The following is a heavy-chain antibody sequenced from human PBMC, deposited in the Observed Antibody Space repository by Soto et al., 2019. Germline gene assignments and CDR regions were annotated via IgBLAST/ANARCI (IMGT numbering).Heavy chain of an antibody. CDR2: FVPLFGTT. CDR3: ATHGLGVSSTPYFDN. J-gene: IGHJ4*02. CDR1: GGTFSGYV. V-gene: IGHV1-69*01. D-gene: IGHD2-15*01. Sequence: QLVQSGSEVKTPGSSVKVSCQASGGTFSGYVVTWVRQAPGQGLEWMGEFVPLFGTTNYAQRFSGRITITAEESTSKAYMELRTLRSDDTAVYYCATHGLGVSSTPYFDNWGQGTMVTVSS.